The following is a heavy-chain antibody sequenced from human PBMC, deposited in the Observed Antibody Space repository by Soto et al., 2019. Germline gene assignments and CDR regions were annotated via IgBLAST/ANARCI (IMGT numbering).Heavy chain of an antibody. J-gene: IGHJ4*02. CDR1: GFTFSNAW. D-gene: IGHD3-10*01. CDR2: NKSKADGGTT. V-gene: IGHV3-15*07. Sequence: GGSLRLSCAGSGFTFSNAWMNWVRQAPGKGLEWVGRNKSKADGGTTDYAAPVKGRFIISRDDSKNTAYLQMKSLKTEDTAVYYCNTGGYYFDYWGQGTLVTVSS. CDR3: NTGGYYFDY.